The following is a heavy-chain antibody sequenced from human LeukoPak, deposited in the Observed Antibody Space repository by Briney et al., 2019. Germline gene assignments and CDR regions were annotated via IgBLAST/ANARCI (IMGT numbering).Heavy chain of an antibody. D-gene: IGHD2-2*01. J-gene: IGHJ3*02. Sequence: SETLSLTCTVSGGSISSSSYYWGWIRQPPGNGLEWIGEINHSGSTNYNPSLKSRVTISVDTSKNQFSLKLSSVTAADTAVYYCARDRYCSSTSCYPDAFDIWGQGTMVTVSS. V-gene: IGHV4-39*07. CDR2: INHSGST. CDR1: GGSISSSSYY. CDR3: ARDRYCSSTSCYPDAFDI.